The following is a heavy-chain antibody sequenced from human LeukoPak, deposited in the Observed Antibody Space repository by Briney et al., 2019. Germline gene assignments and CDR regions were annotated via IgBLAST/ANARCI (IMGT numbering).Heavy chain of an antibody. Sequence: PGGSLRLSCAVSGFTVGSKYMSWVRQAPGKGLEWGAVIYSGGSTYYADSVKGRFTISRDNSKNTLYLQMNSLRAEDTAVYYCARGGPSIAAAGTANWFDPWGQGTLVTVSS. V-gene: IGHV3-53*01. CDR3: ARGGPSIAAAGTANWFDP. D-gene: IGHD6-13*01. CDR1: GFTVGSKY. CDR2: IYSGGST. J-gene: IGHJ5*02.